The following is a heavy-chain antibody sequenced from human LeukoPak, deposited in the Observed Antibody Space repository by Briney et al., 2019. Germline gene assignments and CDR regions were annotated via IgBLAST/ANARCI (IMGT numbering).Heavy chain of an antibody. V-gene: IGHV4-34*01. CDR1: GGSFSGYY. J-gene: IGHJ4*02. Sequence: SQTLSLTCAVYGGSFSGYYWSWIRPPPGKGLEWIGEINHSGGTNYNPSLKSRVTISVDTSKNQFSLKLGSEHAADTAVYYCARSKVVVYYYDSSGYYRFDYWGQGTLVTVSS. D-gene: IGHD3-22*01. CDR3: ARSKVVVYYYDSSGYYRFDY. CDR2: INHSGGT.